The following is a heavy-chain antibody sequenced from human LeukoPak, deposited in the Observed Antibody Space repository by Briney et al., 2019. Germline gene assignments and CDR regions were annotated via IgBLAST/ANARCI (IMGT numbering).Heavy chain of an antibody. D-gene: IGHD3-22*01. CDR1: GYTFTSYY. V-gene: IGHV1-46*01. J-gene: IGHJ4*02. Sequence: ASVKVSCKASGYTFTSYYMHWVRQAPGQGLEWMGIINPSGGSTSYAQKFQGRVTMTRDTSTSTVYMELSSLRSEDTAVYYCARDSRYVPYDGYFDYWGQGTLVTVPS. CDR2: INPSGGST. CDR3: ARDSRYVPYDGYFDY.